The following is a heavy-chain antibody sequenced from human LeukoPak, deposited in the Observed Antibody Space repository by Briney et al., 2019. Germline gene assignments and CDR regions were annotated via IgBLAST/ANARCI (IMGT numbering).Heavy chain of an antibody. J-gene: IGHJ4*02. CDR1: GDSITSFY. D-gene: IGHD6-13*01. V-gene: IGHV4-59*01. Sequence: SETLSLTCTVSGDSITSFYWSWIRQPPGKGLEWIGYIYYSGSTRYYPSLKSRVTISVDTSKNQFSLKLSSVTAADTAVYYCARGEDSSSWYDYWGQGTLVTVSS. CDR2: IYYSGST. CDR3: ARGEDSSSWYDY.